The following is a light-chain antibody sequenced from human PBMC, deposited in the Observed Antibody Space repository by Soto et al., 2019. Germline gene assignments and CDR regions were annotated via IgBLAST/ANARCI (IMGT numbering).Light chain of an antibody. CDR1: QSVVGSH. CDR3: QLSATSPRGFT. V-gene: IGKV3-20*01. Sequence: EIVLTQSPGTLSLSPGERATLSCRASQSVVGSHLTWYQQKPGQAPRLLIYGASSRATGVPDRFSGSGSWTSFTLTINRLEPEDFAVYSCQLSATSPRGFTNGPGTKVDVK. CDR2: GAS. J-gene: IGKJ3*01.